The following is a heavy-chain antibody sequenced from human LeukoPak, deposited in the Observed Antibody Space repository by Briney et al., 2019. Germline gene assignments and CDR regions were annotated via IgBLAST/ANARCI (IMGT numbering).Heavy chain of an antibody. Sequence: PGGSLRLSCAASGFTFSSYSMNWVRQAPGKGLEWVSSISSGSIYIYYADSVKGRFTISRDNAKNSLYLQMNSLRAEDTAVYYCARVLAGGLDYWGQGTLVTVSS. CDR1: GFTFSSYS. CDR2: ISSGSIYI. D-gene: IGHD3-10*01. J-gene: IGHJ4*02. CDR3: ARVLAGGLDY. V-gene: IGHV3-21*01.